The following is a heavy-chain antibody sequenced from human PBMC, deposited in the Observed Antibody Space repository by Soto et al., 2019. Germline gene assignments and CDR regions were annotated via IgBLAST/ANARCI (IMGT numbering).Heavy chain of an antibody. CDR1: GGSISSGGYY. CDR3: ARERIAARLGWFDP. J-gene: IGHJ5*02. D-gene: IGHD6-6*01. Sequence: SETLSLTCTVSGGSISSGGYYWSWIRQHPGKGLEWIGYIYYSGSTYYNPSLKSRVTISVDTSKNQFSLKLSSVTAADTAVYYCARERIAARLGWFDPWGQGTLVTVSS. CDR2: IYYSGST. V-gene: IGHV4-31*03.